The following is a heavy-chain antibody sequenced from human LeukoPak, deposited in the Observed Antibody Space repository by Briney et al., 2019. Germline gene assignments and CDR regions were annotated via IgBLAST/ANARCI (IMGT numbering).Heavy chain of an antibody. V-gene: IGHV4-61*01. CDR1: GGSVSSGSYY. CDR3: ARVARDYYGSGSISY. D-gene: IGHD3-10*01. J-gene: IGHJ4*02. CDR2: IYYSGST. Sequence: SETLSLTCTVSGGSVSSGSYYWSWIRQPPGKGLEWIGYIYYSGSTNYNPSLKSRVTISVDTSKNQFSLKLSSVTAADTAVCYCARVARDYYGSGSISYWGQGTLVTVSS.